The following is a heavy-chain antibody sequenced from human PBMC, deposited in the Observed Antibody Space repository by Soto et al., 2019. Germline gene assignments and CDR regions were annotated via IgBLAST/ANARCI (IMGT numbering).Heavy chain of an antibody. D-gene: IGHD6-13*01. CDR3: LNDREAADFDS. Sequence: GGSLRLSCAASGFTFNNYAMNWVRQAPGKGLEWVATISATGGSTYYADSVKGRFTISRDNSKNTLYLQMNGLRVEDTAVYYCLNDREAADFDSWGQGTLVTVSS. V-gene: IGHV3-23*01. CDR2: ISATGGST. J-gene: IGHJ4*02. CDR1: GFTFNNYA.